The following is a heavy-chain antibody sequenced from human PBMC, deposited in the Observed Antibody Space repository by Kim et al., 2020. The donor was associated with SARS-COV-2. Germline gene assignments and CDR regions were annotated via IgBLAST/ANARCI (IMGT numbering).Heavy chain of an antibody. D-gene: IGHD3-3*01. Sequence: GESLKISCKGSGYSFTSYWIGWVRQMPGKGLEWMGIIYPGDSDTRYSPSFQGQVTISADKSISTAYLQWSSLKASDTAMYYCARHRFYVPWSGYYYYYGMDVWGQGTTVTVSS. CDR2: IYPGDSDT. CDR3: ARHRFYVPWSGYYYYYGMDV. V-gene: IGHV5-51*01. CDR1: GYSFTSYW. J-gene: IGHJ6*02.